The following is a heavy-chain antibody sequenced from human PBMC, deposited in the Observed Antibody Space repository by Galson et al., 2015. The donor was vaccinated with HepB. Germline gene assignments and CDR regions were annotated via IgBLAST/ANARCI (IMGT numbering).Heavy chain of an antibody. Sequence: SLRLSCAASQFSLSSYDMNWVRQAPGKGLEWVSYISSNGKTIYYADSVRDRFTLSRDKAKNSLYLQMNSLRAEDTALYYCVRGKDEYTRYDYLDYWGQGTLVTVSS. D-gene: IGHD5-12*01. V-gene: IGHV3-48*03. CDR2: ISSNGKTI. CDR3: VRGKDEYTRYDYLDY. J-gene: IGHJ4*02. CDR1: QFSLSSYD.